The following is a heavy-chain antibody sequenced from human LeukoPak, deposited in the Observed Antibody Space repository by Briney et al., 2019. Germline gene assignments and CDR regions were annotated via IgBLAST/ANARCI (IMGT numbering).Heavy chain of an antibody. CDR1: GFAFSSFA. Sequence: PGGSLRLSCAASGFAFSSFAMNWVRQAPGKGLQWVSAISGDATTTYYPDSLMGRFTISRDNSRNTLYLQMNSLRADDAAVYYCAKGVYGDHPHYSDYWGQGTLVIVSS. D-gene: IGHD4-17*01. J-gene: IGHJ4*02. CDR3: AKGVYGDHPHYSDY. CDR2: ISGDATTT. V-gene: IGHV3-23*01.